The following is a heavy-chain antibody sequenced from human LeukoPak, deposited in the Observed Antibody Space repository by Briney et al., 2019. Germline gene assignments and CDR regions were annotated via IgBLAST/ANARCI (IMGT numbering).Heavy chain of an antibody. Sequence: GGSLRLSCAASGFTFSSYSMNWVRQAPGKGLEWVSHISSSSSTIYYADSVKGRFTISRDNAKNSLYLQMNSLRAEDTAVYYCAKALNRDDYGDYAGWAFDYWGQGTLVTVSS. CDR2: ISSSSSTI. CDR3: AKALNRDDYGDYAGWAFDY. V-gene: IGHV3-48*04. D-gene: IGHD4-17*01. CDR1: GFTFSSYS. J-gene: IGHJ4*02.